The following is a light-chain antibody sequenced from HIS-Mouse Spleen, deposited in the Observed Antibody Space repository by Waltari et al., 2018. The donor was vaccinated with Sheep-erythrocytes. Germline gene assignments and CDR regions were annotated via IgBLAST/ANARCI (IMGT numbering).Light chain of an antibody. J-gene: IGLJ2*01. CDR3: SSYTSSSTQV. V-gene: IGLV2-14*01. CDR1: SSDVGGYNY. Sequence: QSALTQPASVSGSPGQSITISCTGTSSDVGGYNYVPWYQQHPGKAPNLMISEVSKRPSGVSNRFSGSKSCNTASLTISGLQAEDEADYYCSSYTSSSTQVFGGGTKLTVL. CDR2: EVS.